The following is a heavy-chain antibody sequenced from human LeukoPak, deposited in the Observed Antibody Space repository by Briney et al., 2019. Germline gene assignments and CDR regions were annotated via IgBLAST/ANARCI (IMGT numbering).Heavy chain of an antibody. V-gene: IGHV4-59*08. CDR1: GGSISSYY. J-gene: IGHJ4*02. CDR2: IYYSGST. D-gene: IGHD1-26*01. Sequence: PSETLSLTCTVSGGSISSYYWSWIRQPPGKGLEWIGYIYYSGSTNYNPSLKSRVTISVDTSKNQFSLKLSSVTAADTAAYYCARHYSVGVYYFDYWGQGTLVTVSS. CDR3: ARHYSVGVYYFDY.